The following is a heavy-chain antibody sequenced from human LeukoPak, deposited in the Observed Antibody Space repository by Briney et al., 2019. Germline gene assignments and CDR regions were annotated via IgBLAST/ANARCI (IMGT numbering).Heavy chain of an antibody. V-gene: IGHV1-2*02. CDR3: ARDRGYSYGLDAFDI. CDR2: INPNSVYR. CDR1: GYTFTGYY. D-gene: IGHD5-18*01. Sequence: ASVKVSCKASGYTFTGYYMHWVRQAPGQGLEWIGGINPNSVYRNYAQKFQGRVTRTSDTTLSPAHMEPSRLRSDDTAVYYCARDRGYSYGLDAFDIWGQGTMVTVSS. J-gene: IGHJ3*02.